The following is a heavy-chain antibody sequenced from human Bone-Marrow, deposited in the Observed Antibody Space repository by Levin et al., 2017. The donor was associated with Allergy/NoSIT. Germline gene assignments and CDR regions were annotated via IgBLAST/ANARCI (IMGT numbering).Heavy chain of an antibody. CDR3: AREKYYYDSRGYALDYFDY. Sequence: SETLSLTCTVSGGSVSSGTYYWSWIRQPPGKGLEWIGYIYYSGSTNYNPSLNNRVTISVDTSKNQFSLKLSSVTAADTAVYYCAREKYYYDSRGYALDYFDYWGQGTLITVSS. J-gene: IGHJ4*02. D-gene: IGHD3-22*01. V-gene: IGHV4-61*01. CDR1: GGSVSSGTYY. CDR2: IYYSGST.